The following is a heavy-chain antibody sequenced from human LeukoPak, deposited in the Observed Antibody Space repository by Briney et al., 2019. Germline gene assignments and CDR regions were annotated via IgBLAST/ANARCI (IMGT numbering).Heavy chain of an antibody. CDR3: ARDHVGYSYGYDY. Sequence: SETLSLTCTVSGGSISSSSYYWGWIRQPPGKGLEWNGSIYYSGSTYYNPSLKSRVTISVDTSKNQFSLKLSSVTAADTAVYYCARDHVGYSYGYDYWGQGTLVTVSS. J-gene: IGHJ4*02. CDR1: GGSISSSSYY. D-gene: IGHD5-18*01. CDR2: IYYSGST. V-gene: IGHV4-39*07.